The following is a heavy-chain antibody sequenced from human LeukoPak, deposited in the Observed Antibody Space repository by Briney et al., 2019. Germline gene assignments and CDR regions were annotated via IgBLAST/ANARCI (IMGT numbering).Heavy chain of an antibody. J-gene: IGHJ4*02. V-gene: IGHV4-59*08. D-gene: IGHD3-10*01. CDR2: VDYTGST. CDR1: GVYISSYY. CDR3: ARTAQTMVRGVMQVFDY. Sequence: SETLSLTCTVSGVYISSYYWSWLRQPPGEGVEWIGYVDYTGSTNYNPSLKSRVSISVDTSKNQFSLKLSSVTAADTAVYYCARTAQTMVRGVMQVFDYWGQGTLVTVSS.